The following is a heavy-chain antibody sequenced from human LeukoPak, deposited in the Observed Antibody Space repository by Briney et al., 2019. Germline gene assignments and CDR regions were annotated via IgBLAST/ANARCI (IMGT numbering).Heavy chain of an antibody. CDR1: GGSVIRSTSF. V-gene: IGHV4-39*07. D-gene: IGHD1-26*01. CDR3: AKTIRGFAKGGSPYFDS. Sequence: PSETLSLTCNVSGGSVIRSTSFWGWIRQSPGKGLEWIGNIFHSGTTYDNPSLKSRVTMSVDTSKNQLSLKMSSVTAADTAVYYCAKTIRGFAKGGSPYFDSWGQGTLVTVSS. CDR2: IFHSGTT. J-gene: IGHJ4*02.